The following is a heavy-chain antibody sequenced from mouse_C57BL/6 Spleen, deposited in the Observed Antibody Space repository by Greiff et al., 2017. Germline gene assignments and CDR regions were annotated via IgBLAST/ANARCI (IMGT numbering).Heavy chain of an antibody. D-gene: IGHD1-1*01. Sequence: VQLKESGAELVRPGASVKLSCTASGFNIKDYYMHWVKQRPEQGLEWIGRIDPEDGDTEYAPKFQGKATMTADTSSSTAYLQLSSLTSEDTAVYYCTTLAYYYGSSYLDYWGQGTTLTVSS. V-gene: IGHV14-1*01. CDR3: TTLAYYYGSSYLDY. CDR1: GFNIKDYY. J-gene: IGHJ2*01. CDR2: IDPEDGDT.